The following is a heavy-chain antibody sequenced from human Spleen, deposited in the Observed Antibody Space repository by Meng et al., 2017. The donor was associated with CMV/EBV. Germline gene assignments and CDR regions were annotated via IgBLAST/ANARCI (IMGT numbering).Heavy chain of an antibody. V-gene: IGHV3-33*01. J-gene: IGHJ4*02. CDR1: GFRFSSSG. Sequence: GGSLRLSCAAAGFRFSSSGMDWVRQAPGKGLEWVAVVWHDGYCADFVKGRFTISRDNAKNSLYLQMNSLRAEDTAVYYCARDVGYLAFDYWGQGTLVTVSS. CDR2: VWHDG. CDR3: ARDVGYLAFDY. D-gene: IGHD2-15*01.